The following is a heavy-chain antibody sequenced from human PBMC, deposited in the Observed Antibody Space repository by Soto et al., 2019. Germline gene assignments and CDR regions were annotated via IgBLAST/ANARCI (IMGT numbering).Heavy chain of an antibody. CDR2: ISGSGGST. Sequence: EVQLLESGGGLVQPGGYLRLSCAASGFTFSSYAMSWVRQAPGKGLEWVSAISGSGGSTYYADSVKGRFTISRDNSQNTLYLQMNSLRAEDTAVYYCAKDSLTYQLLLFYYFDYWGQGTLVTVSS. CDR3: AKDSLTYQLLLFYYFDY. J-gene: IGHJ4*02. D-gene: IGHD2-2*01. CDR1: GFTFSSYA. V-gene: IGHV3-23*01.